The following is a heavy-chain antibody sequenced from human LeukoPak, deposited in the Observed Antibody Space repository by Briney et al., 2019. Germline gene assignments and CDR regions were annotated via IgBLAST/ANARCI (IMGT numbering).Heavy chain of an antibody. D-gene: IGHD5-18*01. CDR3: AKTPRGYSYGVYFDY. CDR1: GFSFSRFS. J-gene: IGHJ4*02. CDR2: ISSSSNYM. Sequence: GGSLRLSCAASGFSFSRFSMNWVRQTPGKRLEWVSSISSSSNYMYYADSVRGRFTISRDNAKNSLYLQMNSLRAEDTALYYCAKTPRGYSYGVYFDYWGQGTLVTVSS. V-gene: IGHV3-21*04.